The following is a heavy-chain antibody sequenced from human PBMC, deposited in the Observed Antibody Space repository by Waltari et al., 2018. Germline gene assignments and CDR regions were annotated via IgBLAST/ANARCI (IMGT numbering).Heavy chain of an antibody. J-gene: IGHJ5*02. V-gene: IGHV4-34*01. CDR1: GGSFSGYY. CDR2: INHSGST. CDR3: ARGLGYNWFDP. Sequence: QVQLQQWGAGLLKPSETLSLTCAVYGGSFSGYYWSWIRQPPGKGLEWIGEINHSGSTNYNPSRKSRVTISVDTSKNQFSLKLSSVTAADTAVYYCARGLGYNWFDPWGQGTLVTVSS.